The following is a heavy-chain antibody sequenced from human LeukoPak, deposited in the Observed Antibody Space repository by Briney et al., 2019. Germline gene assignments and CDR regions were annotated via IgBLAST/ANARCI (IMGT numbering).Heavy chain of an antibody. D-gene: IGHD2-21*01. J-gene: IGHJ4*02. CDR1: GFTFSSYG. CDR2: IIGSGGST. Sequence: GGSLRLSCAASGFTFSSYGMSWVRQAPGKGLEWVSAIIGSGGSTYYADSVKGRFTISRDNSKNTLYLQMNRLRAEDAAVYYCAKAPVTTCSGAYCYPFDYWGQGTLVTVSS. V-gene: IGHV3-23*01. CDR3: AKAPVTTCSGAYCYPFDY.